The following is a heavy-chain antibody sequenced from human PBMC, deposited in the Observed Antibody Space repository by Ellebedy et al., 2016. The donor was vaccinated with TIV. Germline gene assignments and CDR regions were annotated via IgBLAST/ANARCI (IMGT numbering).Heavy chain of an antibody. CDR3: VTEGIAAASTYDYYGFDV. D-gene: IGHD6-13*01. Sequence: MPSETLSLTCTVSGGSISNYYWSWIRQPAGKGLEWIGRIYTSGSTSYNPSLKSRVTMSVDTSENQFSLKLSSVTAADTAVYYGVTEGIAAASTYDYYGFDVWGQGTTVTVSS. J-gene: IGHJ6*02. CDR2: IYTSGST. CDR1: GGSISNYY. V-gene: IGHV4-4*07.